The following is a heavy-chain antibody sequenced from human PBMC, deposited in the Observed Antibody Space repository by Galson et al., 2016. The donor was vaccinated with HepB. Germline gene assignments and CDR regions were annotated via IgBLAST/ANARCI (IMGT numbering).Heavy chain of an antibody. D-gene: IGHD6-13*01. CDR2: IYYSGST. J-gene: IGHJ4*02. V-gene: IGHV4-61*01. CDR3: ARAPAPRSSWYVDH. Sequence: ETLSLTCTVSGGSVISGTDYWSWIRQPPGKGLELIGYIYYSGSTIYNPSLKSRATISVDTSKTQFSLKLSSVTTADTAVYYCARAPAPRSSWYVDHWGQGTLVTVSS. CDR1: GGSVISGTDY.